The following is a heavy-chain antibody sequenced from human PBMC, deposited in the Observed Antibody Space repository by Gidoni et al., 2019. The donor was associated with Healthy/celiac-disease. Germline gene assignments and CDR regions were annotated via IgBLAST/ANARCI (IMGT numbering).Heavy chain of an antibody. Sequence: QVQLQESGPGLVKPSETLSLTCTVSGGSISSYYWSWIRQPPGKGLEWIGYIYYSGSTNYNPSLKSRVTISVDTSKNQFSLKLSSVTAGDTAVYYCARGEDIGGGTGDWFDPWGQGTLVTVSS. CDR2: IYYSGST. V-gene: IGHV4-59*01. CDR1: GGSISSYY. CDR3: ARGEDIGGGTGDWFDP. J-gene: IGHJ5*02. D-gene: IGHD2-21*01.